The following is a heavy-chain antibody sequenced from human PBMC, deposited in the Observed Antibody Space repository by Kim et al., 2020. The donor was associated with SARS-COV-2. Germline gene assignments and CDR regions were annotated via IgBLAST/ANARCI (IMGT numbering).Heavy chain of an antibody. CDR2: IYYSGST. D-gene: IGHD6-19*01. J-gene: IGHJ4*02. CDR1: GGSISSSSYY. CDR3: ARPNKGYSSGWYDN. Sequence: SETLSLTCTVSGGSISSSSYYWGWIRQPPGKGLEWIGSIYYSGSTYYNPSLKSRVTISVDTSKNQFSLKLSSVTAADTAVYYCARPNKGYSSGWYDNWGQGTLVTVSS. V-gene: IGHV4-39*01.